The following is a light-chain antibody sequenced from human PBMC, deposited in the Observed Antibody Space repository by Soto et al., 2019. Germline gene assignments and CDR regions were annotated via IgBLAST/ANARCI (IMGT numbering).Light chain of an antibody. CDR3: QQYHNLWT. CDR2: RAS. CDR1: HYIYSN. Sequence: EIVMTQSPATLSVSPGERATLSCTASHYIYSNVAWFQQRPGQAPRLLIYRASTRATGTPARFTGSGSVTEFTLTITSLQSEDFALYYCQQYHNLWTFGQGTKVDSK. J-gene: IGKJ1*01. V-gene: IGKV3-15*01.